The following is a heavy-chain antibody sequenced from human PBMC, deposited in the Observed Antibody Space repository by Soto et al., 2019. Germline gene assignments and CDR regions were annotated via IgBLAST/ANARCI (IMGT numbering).Heavy chain of an antibody. Sequence: EVQLVESGGGLVKPGGSLTLSCAASGVTFTNAWMSWVRQAPGKGLEWVGRIKGKTEGGTTDYAAPLKGRFIISRDESKKTVFLQMSSLIIEDTAVYYCTRRFTDCSGGVCYRDWGQGTLVTVSS. D-gene: IGHD2-8*02. V-gene: IGHV3-15*01. CDR2: IKGKTEGGTT. CDR3: TRRFTDCSGGVCYRD. CDR1: GVTFTNAW. J-gene: IGHJ4*02.